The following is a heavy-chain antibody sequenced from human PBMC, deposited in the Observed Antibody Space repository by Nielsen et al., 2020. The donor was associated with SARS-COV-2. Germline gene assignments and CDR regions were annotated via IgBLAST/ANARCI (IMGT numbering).Heavy chain of an antibody. CDR3: ARDRGRDALLGFDP. J-gene: IGHJ5*02. Sequence: SVKVSCKASGGTFSSYAISWVRQAPGQGLEWMGGIIPIFGTANYAQKFQGRVTITADESTSTAYMELSSLRSEDTAVYYCARDRGRDALLGFDPWGQGTLVTSPQ. CDR1: GGTFSSYA. D-gene: IGHD2-8*02. CDR2: IIPIFGTA. V-gene: IGHV1-69*13.